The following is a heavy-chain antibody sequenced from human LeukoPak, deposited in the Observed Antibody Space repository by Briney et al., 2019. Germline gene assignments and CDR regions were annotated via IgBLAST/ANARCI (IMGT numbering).Heavy chain of an antibody. V-gene: IGHV4-59*01. CDR3: ARASYSSSWFDP. Sequence: PSETLSLTCTVSGGSISSYYWSWIRQPPGKGLEWIGYIYYSGSTNYNPPLKSRVTISVDTSKNQFSLKLSSVTAADTAVYYCARASYSSSWFDPWGQGTLVTVSS. J-gene: IGHJ5*02. D-gene: IGHD6-13*01. CDR2: IYYSGST. CDR1: GGSISSYY.